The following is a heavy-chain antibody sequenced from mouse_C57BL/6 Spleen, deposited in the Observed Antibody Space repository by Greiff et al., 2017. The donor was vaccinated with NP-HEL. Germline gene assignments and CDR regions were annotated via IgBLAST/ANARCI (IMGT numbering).Heavy chain of an antibody. Sequence: VKLQQSGPELVKPGASVKISCKASGYTFTDYYINWVKQRPGQGLEWIGWIFPGSGSTYYNEKFKGKATLTVDKSSSTAYMLLSSLTSEDSAVYFCATPLLLLGNAMDYWGQGTSVTVSS. D-gene: IGHD1-1*01. CDR1: GYTFTDYY. CDR2: IFPGSGST. V-gene: IGHV1-75*01. CDR3: ATPLLLLGNAMDY. J-gene: IGHJ4*01.